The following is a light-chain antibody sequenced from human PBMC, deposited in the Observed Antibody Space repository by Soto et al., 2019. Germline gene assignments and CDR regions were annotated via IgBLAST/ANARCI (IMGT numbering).Light chain of an antibody. CDR2: GAS. Sequence: IVFTQSPGTLSLSPGERATLSCRAIQSVRNNYLAWSQQKPGQAPRLLIYGASNSATGIPARFSGSGSGTDFTLTITRLEPEDFAVDYCQQYGSSGTFGQGTQVDIK. CDR1: QSVRNNY. J-gene: IGKJ1*01. V-gene: IGKV3-20*01. CDR3: QQYGSSGT.